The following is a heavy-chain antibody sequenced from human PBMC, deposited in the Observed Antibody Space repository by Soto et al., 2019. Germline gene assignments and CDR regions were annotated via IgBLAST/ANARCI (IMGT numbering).Heavy chain of an antibody. D-gene: IGHD6-6*01. CDR2: IYYSGST. CDR1: GGSISSGGYY. CDR3: ARISRSSWGMDV. J-gene: IGHJ6*02. V-gene: IGHV4-31*03. Sequence: PSETLSLTCTVSGGSISSGGYYWSWIRQHPGKGLEWIGYIYYSGSTYYNPSLKSRVTISVDTSKNQFSLKLSSVTAADTAVYYWARISRSSWGMDVWGQGSTVTVAS.